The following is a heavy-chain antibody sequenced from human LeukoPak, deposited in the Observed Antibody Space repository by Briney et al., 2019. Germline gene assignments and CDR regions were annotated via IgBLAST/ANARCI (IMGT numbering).Heavy chain of an antibody. J-gene: IGHJ5*02. CDR2: IHTSGST. V-gene: IGHV4-4*09. CDR3: ARRRTLGVSGGCCWFDP. D-gene: IGHD3-16*01. CDR1: GGFISSYY. Sequence: SETLSLTCTVSGGFISSYYWSWIRQPPGKGLDWIGYIHTSGSTNYNPSLKSRVTISVDTSKNQFSLKLSSVTAADTAVYYCARRRTLGVSGGCCWFDPWGQGTLVTVSS.